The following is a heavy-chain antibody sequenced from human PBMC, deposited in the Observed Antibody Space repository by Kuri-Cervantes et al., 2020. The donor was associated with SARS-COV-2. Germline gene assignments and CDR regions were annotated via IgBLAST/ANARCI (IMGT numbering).Heavy chain of an antibody. CDR1: GGSFSGYY. J-gene: IGHJ4*02. CDR3: TTVTPTSVFDF. CDR2: IYYSGSV. D-gene: IGHD4-17*01. V-gene: IGHV4-59*01. Sequence: SETLSLTCAVYGGSFSGYYWSWIRQPPGEGLEWIGYIYYSGSVSYNPSLMSRVTISVDTSKNQFSLRLTSVTAADTAVYYCTTVTPTSVFDFWGQGTLVTVSS.